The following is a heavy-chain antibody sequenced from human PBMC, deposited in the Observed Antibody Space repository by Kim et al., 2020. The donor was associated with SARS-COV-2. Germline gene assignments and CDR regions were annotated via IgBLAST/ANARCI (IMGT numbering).Heavy chain of an antibody. V-gene: IGHV3-53*01. CDR3: AIGRSSSWYYDYFDY. J-gene: IGHJ4*02. CDR1: GFTVSSNY. CDR2: IYSGGST. Sequence: GGSLRLSCAASGFTVSSNYMSWVRQAPGKGLEWVSVIYSGGSTYYADSVKGRFTISRDNSKNTLYLQMNSLRAEDTAVYYCAIGRSSSWYYDYFDYWGQGTLVTVSS. D-gene: IGHD6-13*01.